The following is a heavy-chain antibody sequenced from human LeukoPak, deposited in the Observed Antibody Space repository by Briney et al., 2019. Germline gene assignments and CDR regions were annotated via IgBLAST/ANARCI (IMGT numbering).Heavy chain of an antibody. CDR3: ARRAGEYSHPYDY. D-gene: IGHD2-15*01. J-gene: IGHJ4*02. CDR1: GYTLTELS. Sequence: ASVKVSCKVSGYTLTELSLHWVRQAPGKGLEWMGGFDSEDGETVYAQKFQGRVTMTEDTSTDTAYMELSSLKSEDTAIYYCARRAGEYSHPYDYWGQGTLVTVSS. CDR2: FDSEDGET. V-gene: IGHV1-24*01.